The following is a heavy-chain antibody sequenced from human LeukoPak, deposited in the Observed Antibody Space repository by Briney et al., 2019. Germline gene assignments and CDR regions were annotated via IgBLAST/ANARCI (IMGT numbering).Heavy chain of an antibody. CDR1: GYSFTRYY. D-gene: IGHD2-15*01. CDR3: ARVVNLSFDY. Sequence: GESLKISCKGSGYSFTRYYIGWVRQMPGKGLEWMGIIYPGDSDTRYSPSFQGQVTFSADKSINTAYLQWSSLKASDTAIFYCARVVNLSFDYWGQGTLVTASS. CDR2: IYPGDSDT. V-gene: IGHV5-51*01. J-gene: IGHJ4*02.